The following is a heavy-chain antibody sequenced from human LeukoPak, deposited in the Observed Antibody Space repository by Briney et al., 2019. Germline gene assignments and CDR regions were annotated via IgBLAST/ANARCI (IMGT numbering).Heavy chain of an antibody. J-gene: IGHJ5*02. CDR3: ARVQTSAQPYRYYDILTGYHP. Sequence: GESLRLSCAASGFTVSSNYMTWVRQAPGKGPEWDSIIYSGGTTYYANSVKARFTISRASSKNTLSLQMSSLRAEDTAVYYCARVQTSAQPYRYYDILTGYHPWGQGTLVSVSS. CDR1: GFTVSSNY. D-gene: IGHD3-9*01. CDR2: IYSGGTT. V-gene: IGHV3-53*01.